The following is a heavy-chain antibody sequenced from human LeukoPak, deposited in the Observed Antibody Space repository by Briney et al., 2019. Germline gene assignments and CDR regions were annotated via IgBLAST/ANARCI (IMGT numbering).Heavy chain of an antibody. D-gene: IGHD1-26*01. CDR1: GFTISRYA. CDR3: ARGFGWELRHDI. Sequence: GGSLRLSCAASGFTISRYAMHWVRQAPGKGLEWVSYISSSGSSIDYADSVKGRFTISRDNAKNSLFVQMNSLRAEDTAVYYCARGFGWELRHDIWGQGTLVTVSS. J-gene: IGHJ4*02. CDR2: ISSSGSSI. V-gene: IGHV3-48*03.